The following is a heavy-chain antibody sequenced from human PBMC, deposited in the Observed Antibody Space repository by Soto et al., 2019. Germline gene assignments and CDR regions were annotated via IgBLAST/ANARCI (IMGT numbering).Heavy chain of an antibody. V-gene: IGHV4-59*01. J-gene: IGHJ6*02. CDR2: IYYSGTT. CDR1: GASSSSYF. CDR3: ANLLFASTLSTTGMYV. D-gene: IGHD3-3*02. Sequence: PSETLSLTCTVSGASSSSYFWSWIRQPPGKGLEWIGYIYYSGTTNYNPSLESRVTMSVDTSKNQFSLKLSSVTAADTAVYYCANLLFASTLSTTGMYVGGQGNAVTIS.